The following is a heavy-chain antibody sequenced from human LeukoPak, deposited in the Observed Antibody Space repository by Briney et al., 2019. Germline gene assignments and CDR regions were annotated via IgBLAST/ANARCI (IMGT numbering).Heavy chain of an antibody. CDR2: ISAYNGNT. D-gene: IGHD2-2*01. CDR1: GYTFTSYG. V-gene: IGHV1-18*01. Sequence: GASVKVSCKASGYTFTSYGISWVRQAPGQGLEWMGWISAYNGNTNYAQKLQGRVTMTTDTSTSTAYMELRSLRSDDTAVYYCAREYCSSTSCYEAWFDPWGQGTLVTVSS. J-gene: IGHJ5*02. CDR3: AREYCSSTSCYEAWFDP.